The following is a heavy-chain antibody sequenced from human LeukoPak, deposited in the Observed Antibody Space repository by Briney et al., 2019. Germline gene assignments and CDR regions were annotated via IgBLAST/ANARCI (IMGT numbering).Heavy chain of an antibody. D-gene: IGHD2-2*01. Sequence: PGGSLRLSCAASGFTSSDYYMSWIRQAPGKGLEWVSYISSSSSYTNYADSVQGRLTISRDNARNSLYLQMNSLRAEDTAVYYCARAHGGSSTSYDYWGQGTLVTVSS. CDR2: ISSSSSYT. J-gene: IGHJ4*02. CDR3: ARAHGGSSTSYDY. CDR1: GFTSSDYY. V-gene: IGHV3-11*03.